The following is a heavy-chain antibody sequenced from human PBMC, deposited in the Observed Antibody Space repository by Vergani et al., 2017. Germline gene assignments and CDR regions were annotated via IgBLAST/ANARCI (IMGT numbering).Heavy chain of an antibody. J-gene: IGHJ4*02. CDR2: IYPGDSET. V-gene: IGHV5-51*01. CDR1: GYSFTSYW. D-gene: IGHD2-2*01. CDR3: ARRAYCSSTSCYFHYFDY. Sequence: EVQLVQSGAEVKKPGESLKISCKDSGYSFTSYWIGWVRQMPGKGLEWLGIIYPGDSETRYSPSFQGQVTISADKSISTAYLQWSSLKASDTAMYYCARRAYCSSTSCYFHYFDYWGQGTLVTVSS.